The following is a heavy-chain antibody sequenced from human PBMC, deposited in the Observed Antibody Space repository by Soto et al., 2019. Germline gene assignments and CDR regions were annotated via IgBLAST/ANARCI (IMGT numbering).Heavy chain of an antibody. D-gene: IGHD3-3*01. CDR3: ARADTIFGVVNFYYYYGMDV. Sequence: SETLSLTCAVYGGSFSGYYWSWIRQPPGKGLEWIGEINHSGSTNYNPSLKSRVTISVDTSKNQFSLKLSSVTAADTAVYYCARADTIFGVVNFYYYYGMDVWGQGTTVT. J-gene: IGHJ6*02. CDR1: GGSFSGYY. CDR2: INHSGST. V-gene: IGHV4-34*01.